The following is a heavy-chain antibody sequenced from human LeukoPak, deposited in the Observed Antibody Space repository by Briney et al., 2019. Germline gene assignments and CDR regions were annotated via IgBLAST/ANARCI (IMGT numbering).Heavy chain of an antibody. V-gene: IGHV4-59*01. Sequence: PSETLSLTCTVSGGSISTYYWSWIRRPPAKGLEWIGYIYYSGSTNYNPSLKSRVTISVDTSKNQFSLKLSSVTAADTAVYYCARGPLGDGFADAFDIWGQGTMVTVSS. CDR2: IYYSGST. D-gene: IGHD4-17*01. J-gene: IGHJ3*02. CDR1: GGSISTYY. CDR3: ARGPLGDGFADAFDI.